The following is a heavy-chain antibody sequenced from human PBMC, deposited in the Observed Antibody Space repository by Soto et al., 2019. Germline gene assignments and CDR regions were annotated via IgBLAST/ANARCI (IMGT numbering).Heavy chain of an antibody. D-gene: IGHD6-13*01. Sequence: QVQLQESDPGLVKPSQTLSLTCTVSGGPISSGDYSWSWLRQPPGKGLEWIGYIYYSGRTYYNPSVKGGGTISVDTSKKQFALRLGAVTAADTAVYYCDSDSDWYAFYDYWGQGILVTVSS. CDR3: DSDSDWYAFYDY. CDR1: GGPISSGDYS. V-gene: IGHV4-30-4*01. CDR2: IYYSGRT. J-gene: IGHJ4*02.